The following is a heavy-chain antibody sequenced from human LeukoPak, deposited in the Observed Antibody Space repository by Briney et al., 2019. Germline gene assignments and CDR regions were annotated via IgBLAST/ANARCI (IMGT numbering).Heavy chain of an antibody. CDR2: NNPNSGDT. Sequence: GASVYVSCKASGYTFTNFYIHWVRQAPGQGLEWMGWNNPNSGDTNYEPSFQGRVTMTRDTSISTAYMEVSRLTSDDTAIYYCATGYGDYVSRFDSWGQGTLVTVYS. J-gene: IGHJ4*02. CDR1: GYTFTNFY. V-gene: IGHV1-2*02. D-gene: IGHD4-17*01. CDR3: ATGYGDYVSRFDS.